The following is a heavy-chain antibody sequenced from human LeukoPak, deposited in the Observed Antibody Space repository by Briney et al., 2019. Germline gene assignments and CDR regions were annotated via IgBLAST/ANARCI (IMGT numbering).Heavy chain of an antibody. Sequence: SETLSLTCTVSGGSISSGGYYWSWVRQHPGKGLEWIGYIYYSGSTYYNPSLKSRVTISVDTSKNQFSLKLSSVTAADTAVYYCARDGPADYGSGSYEDWFDPWGQGTLVTVSS. CDR1: GGSISSGGYY. J-gene: IGHJ5*02. V-gene: IGHV4-31*03. CDR2: IYYSGST. CDR3: ARDGPADYGSGSYEDWFDP. D-gene: IGHD3-10*01.